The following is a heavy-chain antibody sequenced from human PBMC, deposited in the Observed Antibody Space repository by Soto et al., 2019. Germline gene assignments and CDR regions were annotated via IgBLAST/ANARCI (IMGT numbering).Heavy chain of an antibody. CDR3: TRFIEARFHF. V-gene: IGHV3-49*04. D-gene: IGHD3-3*02. CDR2: IRNKGYGEST. J-gene: IGHJ4*02. Sequence: PVGSLRLSCTASVFIFGDYGMSCVRQAPGKGLEYIGLIRNKGYGESTEYAASVKGRFNISRDDSKNIVYLQMNSLKAEDTGVYFCTRFIEARFHFWGQGTLVDVSS. CDR1: VFIFGDYG.